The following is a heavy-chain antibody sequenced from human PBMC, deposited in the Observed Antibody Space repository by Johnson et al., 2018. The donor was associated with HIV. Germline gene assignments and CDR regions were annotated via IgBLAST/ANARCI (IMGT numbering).Heavy chain of an antibody. CDR2: ISYDGSNK. V-gene: IGHV3-30*18. CDR3: AKVGIEGPTSLLLAFEM. J-gene: IGHJ3*02. Sequence: QVQLVESGGGVVQPGRSLRLSCAASGFTFSNYGMHWVRQAPGKGLEWVAVISYDGSNKYYGDSVTGRFTISRDNSHNTLYLQMNSLRAEETAVFYCAKVGIEGPTSLLLAFEMWGQGTMVTVSS. CDR1: GFTFSNYG. D-gene: IGHD1-26*01.